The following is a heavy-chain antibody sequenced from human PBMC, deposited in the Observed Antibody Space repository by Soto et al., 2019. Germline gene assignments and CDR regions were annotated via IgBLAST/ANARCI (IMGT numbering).Heavy chain of an antibody. CDR2: INAGIGNT. CDR1: RYTFSTYG. Sequence: GASVKVSCKASRYTFSTYGIHWVRQAPGQRLEWLGWINAGIGNTKYSQKFQGRVTITTDKSASTAYMELSSLRSEDTAVYYCASYYGMAVWGQGTTVTVSS. J-gene: IGHJ6*02. V-gene: IGHV1-3*01. CDR3: ASYYGMAV.